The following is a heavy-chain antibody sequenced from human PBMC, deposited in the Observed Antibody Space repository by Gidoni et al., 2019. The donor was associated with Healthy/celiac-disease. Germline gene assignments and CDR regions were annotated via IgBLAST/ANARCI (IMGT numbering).Heavy chain of an antibody. Sequence: EVQLVQSGAEVKKPGESLKISCKGSGYSFTSYWIGLVRQMPGKGLEWMGIIYPGDSDTRYSPSFQGQVTISADKSISTAYLQWSSLKASDTAMYYCARRSYAFGGVLDAFDIWGQGTMVTVSS. V-gene: IGHV5-51*01. J-gene: IGHJ3*02. CDR2: IYPGDSDT. CDR1: GYSFTSYW. CDR3: ARRSYAFGGVLDAFDI. D-gene: IGHD3-16*01.